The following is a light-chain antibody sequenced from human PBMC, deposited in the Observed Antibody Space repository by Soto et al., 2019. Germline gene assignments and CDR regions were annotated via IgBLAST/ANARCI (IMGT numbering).Light chain of an antibody. CDR1: QSVSSSY. Sequence: DIVLTQSPGTLSLSPGERATLSCRASQSVSSSYLAWYQQKPGQAPRLLIYGASSRATGIPDRFSGSGSGTDFTLTTSRLEPEDFAVYYCQQYGSSPSTFGQGTKVDIK. V-gene: IGKV3-20*01. J-gene: IGKJ1*01. CDR3: QQYGSSPST. CDR2: GAS.